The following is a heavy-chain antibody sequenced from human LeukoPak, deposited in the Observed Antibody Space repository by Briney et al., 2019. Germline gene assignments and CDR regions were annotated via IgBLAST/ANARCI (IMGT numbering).Heavy chain of an antibody. CDR2: INTDGSST. Sequence: GGSLRLSCAASGFTFISYGMQWDRQAPGKGLVWVSRINTDGSSTSYADSVKGRFTVSRDTAKNTVYLQVNSLRAEDTAVYFCTRELPREVTLDYWGQGTLVTVSS. CDR3: TRELPREVTLDY. J-gene: IGHJ4*01. V-gene: IGHV3-74*01. D-gene: IGHD2-21*02. CDR1: GFTFISYG.